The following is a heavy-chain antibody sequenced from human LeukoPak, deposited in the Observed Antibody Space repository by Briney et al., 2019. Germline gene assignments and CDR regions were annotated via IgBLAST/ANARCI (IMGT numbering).Heavy chain of an antibody. V-gene: IGHV4-59*01. D-gene: IGHD4-17*01. CDR3: ARVRTHYGDYAFFDY. Sequence: SETLSLTCTVSGGSISSYYWSWIRQPPGKGLEWIGYIYYSGSTNYNPSPKSRVTISVDTSKNQFSLKLSSVTAADTAVYYCARVRTHYGDYAFFDYWGQGTLVTVSS. CDR2: IYYSGST. J-gene: IGHJ4*02. CDR1: GGSISSYY.